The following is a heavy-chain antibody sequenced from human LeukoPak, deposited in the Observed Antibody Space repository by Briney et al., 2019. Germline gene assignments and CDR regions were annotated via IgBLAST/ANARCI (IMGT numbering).Heavy chain of an antibody. Sequence: GGSLRLSCAASGFTFSSWAMHWVRQAPGKGLEWVTMISYDGSNKYYADSVKGRFTISRDNAQNSLYLQMNSLRAEDTALYYCARGGSYRSDAFDIWGQGTMVTVS. J-gene: IGHJ3*02. CDR2: ISYDGSNK. D-gene: IGHD3-16*02. CDR3: ARGGSYRSDAFDI. V-gene: IGHV3-30-3*01. CDR1: GFTFSSWA.